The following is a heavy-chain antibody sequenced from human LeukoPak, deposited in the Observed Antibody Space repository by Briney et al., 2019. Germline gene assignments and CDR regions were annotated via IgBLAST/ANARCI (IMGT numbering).Heavy chain of an antibody. CDR1: GYTFTSYY. J-gene: IGHJ6*02. CDR2: INPSGGST. CDR3: ARASSGWHSYYYYGMDV. D-gene: IGHD6-19*01. V-gene: IGHV1-46*01. Sequence: ASVKVSCKASGYTFTSYYMHWVRQAPGQGLEWMGIINPSGGSTSYAQKFQGRVTMTRDTSISTAYMELSRLRSDDTAVYYCARASSGWHSYYYYGMDVWGQGTTVTVSS.